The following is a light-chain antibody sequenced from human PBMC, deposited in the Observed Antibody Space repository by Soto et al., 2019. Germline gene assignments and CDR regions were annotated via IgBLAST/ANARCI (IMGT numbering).Light chain of an antibody. Sequence: EIVVTQSPALVSVSPGERVTLSCRASQSVISSLAWYQQKLGQAPRLLIYGASTRATGIPARFSGSGSGTEFFLNISSLQSEDSAIYYCPHYNNWLGTFGGGTKVEIK. CDR3: PHYNNWLGT. J-gene: IGKJ4*01. V-gene: IGKV3-15*01. CDR2: GAS. CDR1: QSVISS.